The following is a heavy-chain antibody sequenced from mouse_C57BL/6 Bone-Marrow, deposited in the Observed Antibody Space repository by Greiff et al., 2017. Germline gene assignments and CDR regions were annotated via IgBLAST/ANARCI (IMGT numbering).Heavy chain of an antibody. D-gene: IGHD1-1*01. Sequence: EVMLVESGGGLVKPGGSLKLSCAASGFTFSSYAMSWVRQTPEKRLEWVATISDGGSYTYYPDNVKGRFTISRDNAENNLYLQMSHLKSEDTAMYYCARDYYGSSLWFAYWGQGTLVTVSA. CDR3: ARDYYGSSLWFAY. V-gene: IGHV5-4*01. CDR2: ISDGGSYT. J-gene: IGHJ3*01. CDR1: GFTFSSYA.